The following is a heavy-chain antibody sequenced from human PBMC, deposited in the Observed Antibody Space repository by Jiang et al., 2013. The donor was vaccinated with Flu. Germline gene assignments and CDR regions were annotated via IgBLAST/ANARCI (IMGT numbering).Heavy chain of an antibody. CDR2: IWYDGSNK. CDR1: GFTFSSYG. V-gene: IGHV3-33*01. CDR3: AREQYTSRGMDV. Sequence: VQLVESGGGVVQPGRSLRLSCAASGFTFSSYGMHWVRQAPGKGLEWVAVIWYDGSNKYYADSVKGRFTISRDNSKNTLYLQMNSLRAEDTAVYYCAREQYTSRGMDVVGPRDHGHRLL. D-gene: IGHD4-11*01. J-gene: IGHJ6*02.